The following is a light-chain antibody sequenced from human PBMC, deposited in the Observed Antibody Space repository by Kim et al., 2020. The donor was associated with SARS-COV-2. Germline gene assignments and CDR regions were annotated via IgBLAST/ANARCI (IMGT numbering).Light chain of an antibody. CDR2: SND. CDR1: WSNIGRNP. Sequence: GQRVTISCSGSWSNIGRNPVKWYRQLPGAAPNILIHSNDQRSSGVPDRISGSVSGTSASLAISGLQFEDEAEYSCASWDDILNGLLFGGGTQLTVL. J-gene: IGLJ2*01. V-gene: IGLV1-44*01. CDR3: ASWDDILNGLL.